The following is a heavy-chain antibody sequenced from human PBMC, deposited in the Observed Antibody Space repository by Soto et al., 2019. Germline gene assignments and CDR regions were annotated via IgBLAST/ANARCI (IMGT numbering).Heavy chain of an antibody. J-gene: IGHJ6*01. V-gene: IGHV4-61*01. CDR3: VGRVLGESPGFTYVCYTRTMLSLFCGM. CDR2: ISDIAYT. Sequence: KTSETLSLTCTVSGGSITYINNHYCSWFRLPPGKGLEWIGYISDIAYTSYKPPLSGGVSISVDTSKNLFSLPLPFVPAPIPVVFFFVGRVLGESPGFTYVCYTRTMLSLFCGM. D-gene: IGHD2-15*01. CDR1: GGSITYINNHY.